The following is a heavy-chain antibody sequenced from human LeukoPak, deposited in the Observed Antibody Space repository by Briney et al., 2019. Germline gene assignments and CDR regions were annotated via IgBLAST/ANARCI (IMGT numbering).Heavy chain of an antibody. Sequence: PGGSLRLSCAASGFTVSSNYMSWVRQAPGKGLEWGSVIYSGGSTYYADFVKGRFTISRDNSKNTLYLQMNSLRAEDTAVYYCAKDGEWEPERGAFDIWGQGTMVTVSS. CDR2: IYSGGST. D-gene: IGHD1-26*01. CDR1: GFTVSSNY. CDR3: AKDGEWEPERGAFDI. V-gene: IGHV3-53*01. J-gene: IGHJ3*02.